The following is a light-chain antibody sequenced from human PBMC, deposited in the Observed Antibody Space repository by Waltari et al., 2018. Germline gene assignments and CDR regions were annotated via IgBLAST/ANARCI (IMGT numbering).Light chain of an antibody. Sequence: DIQMTQSPSSLSASVGDRVTITCRASQGISNFLAWYQQKPGKVPKLLIYAASTLQSGVPLLFSGNESGTDVTLTISGLRPEDVATYYCQKYNSAPFTFCGGTKVEIK. CDR1: QGISNF. J-gene: IGKJ4*01. CDR3: QKYNSAPFT. CDR2: AAS. V-gene: IGKV1-27*01.